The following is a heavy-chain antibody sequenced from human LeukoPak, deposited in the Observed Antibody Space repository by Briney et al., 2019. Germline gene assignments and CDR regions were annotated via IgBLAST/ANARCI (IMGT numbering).Heavy chain of an antibody. D-gene: IGHD3-22*01. V-gene: IGHV3-74*01. CDR2: TNSDGSST. J-gene: IGHJ4*02. CDR1: GLTFSSYW. Sequence: GGSLRLSCAASGLTFSSYWMHWVRQAPGKGLVWVSRTNSDGSSTSYADSVKGRFTISRDNAKNTLYLQMNSLRAEDTAVYYCARALDQYYYDSSGYYTYWGQGTLVTVSS. CDR3: ARALDQYYYDSSGYYTY.